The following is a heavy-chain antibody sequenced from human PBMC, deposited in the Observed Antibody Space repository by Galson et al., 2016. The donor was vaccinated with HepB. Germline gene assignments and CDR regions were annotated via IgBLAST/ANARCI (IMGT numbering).Heavy chain of an antibody. CDR3: ARWMDATWGDGFDV. J-gene: IGHJ3*01. CDR2: IYYTGRT. Sequence: TLSLTCTASGDSISTRNYYWSWIRHYPGKGLEWIGYIYYTGRTYYNPSLRSRVTISVDTSKSQFSLKLTSVTAADSAVYFCARWMDATWGDGFDVWGQGTVVTVSS. D-gene: IGHD3-16*01. V-gene: IGHV4-31*03. CDR1: GDSISTRNYY.